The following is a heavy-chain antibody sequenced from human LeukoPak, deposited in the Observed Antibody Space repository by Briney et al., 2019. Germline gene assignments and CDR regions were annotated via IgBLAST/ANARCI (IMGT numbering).Heavy chain of an antibody. CDR1: GYTFTSYD. Sequence: ASVKVSCKASGYTFTSYDINWVRQAPGQGLEWMGWISAYNGNTNYAQKLQGRVTMTTDTSTSTAYMELRSLRSDDTAVYYCAGEPLGYCSGGSCYARGWYYGMDVWGQGTTVTVSS. V-gene: IGHV1-18*01. D-gene: IGHD2-15*01. J-gene: IGHJ6*02. CDR3: AGEPLGYCSGGSCYARGWYYGMDV. CDR2: ISAYNGNT.